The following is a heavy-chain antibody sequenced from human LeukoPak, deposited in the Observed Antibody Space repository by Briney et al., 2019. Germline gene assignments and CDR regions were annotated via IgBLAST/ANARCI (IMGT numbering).Heavy chain of an antibody. CDR2: IYSGGST. CDR3: ARGTYGNYYFDY. V-gene: IGHV3-66*02. Sequence: GGSLRLSCPPSGFTVSGNYMSWVRQAPGKGLEWVSVIYSGGSTYYADSVKGRFTISRDNSKNTLFLQMNSLRPEDTAVYYCARGTYGNYYFDYWGQGTLVTVSS. J-gene: IGHJ4*02. CDR1: GFTVSGNY. D-gene: IGHD3-10*01.